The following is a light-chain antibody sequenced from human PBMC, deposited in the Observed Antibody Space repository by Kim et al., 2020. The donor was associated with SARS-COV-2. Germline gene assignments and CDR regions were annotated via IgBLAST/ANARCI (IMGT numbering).Light chain of an antibody. J-gene: IGLJ3*02. CDR1: SSNIGARYD. CDR3: QSYDSSLTGWV. Sequence: QSVLTQPPSVSGAPGQRVTISCTGTSSNIGARYDVHWYQQLPGTAPKLLIYANSNRPSGVPDRFSGSKSGTSASLAIAGLQAEDEADYYCQSYDSSLTGWVFGGGTQLTVL. CDR2: ANS. V-gene: IGLV1-40*01.